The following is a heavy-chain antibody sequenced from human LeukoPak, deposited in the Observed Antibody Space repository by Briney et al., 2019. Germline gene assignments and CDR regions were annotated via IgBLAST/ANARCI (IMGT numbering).Heavy chain of an antibody. CDR1: GFTFDDYG. V-gene: IGHV3-20*04. CDR2: INWNGGST. CDR3: AKAGSYSLLATFDI. Sequence: GGSLRLSCAASGFTFDDYGMSWVRQAPGKGLEWVSGINWNGGSTGYADSVKGRFTISRDNAKNSLYLQMNSLRAEDTALYYCAKAGSYSLLATFDIWGQGTMVTVSS. J-gene: IGHJ3*02. D-gene: IGHD1-26*01.